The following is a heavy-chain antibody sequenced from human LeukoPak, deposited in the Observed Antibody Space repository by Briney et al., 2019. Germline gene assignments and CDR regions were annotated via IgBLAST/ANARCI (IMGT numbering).Heavy chain of an antibody. CDR3: ARGPRVGAAGFVSYHYIDV. J-gene: IGHJ6*03. Sequence: GRSLRLSCAASGFTFDDYAMHWVRQAPGKGLEWVSGISWNSGSIGYADSVKGRFTISRDNSKNTLYLQMNSLRAEDTALYYCARGPRVGAAGFVSYHYIDVWGKGTTVTVSS. CDR1: GFTFDDYA. D-gene: IGHD1-26*01. V-gene: IGHV3-9*01. CDR2: ISWNSGSI.